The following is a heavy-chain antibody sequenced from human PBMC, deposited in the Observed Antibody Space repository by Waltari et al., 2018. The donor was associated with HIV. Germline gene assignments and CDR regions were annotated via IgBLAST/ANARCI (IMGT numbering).Heavy chain of an antibody. J-gene: IGHJ4*02. CDR1: GFTFSSYA. CDR2: NSGSGGST. Sequence: EVQLLESGGGLVQPGGSLRLSCAASGFTFSSYAMSWVRQAPGKGLEWVSANSGSGGSTYYADAVKGRFTISRDNSKNTLYLQMNSLRAEDTAVYYCAKDRRDYDSIFDYWGQGTLVTVSS. D-gene: IGHD3-9*01. V-gene: IGHV3-23*01. CDR3: AKDRRDYDSIFDY.